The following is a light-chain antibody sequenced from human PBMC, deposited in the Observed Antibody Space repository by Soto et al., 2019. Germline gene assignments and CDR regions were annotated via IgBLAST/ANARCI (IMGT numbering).Light chain of an antibody. CDR1: QSVSSSY. CDR2: GTS. J-gene: IGKJ1*01. CDR3: QQHGSSSWT. V-gene: IGKV3-20*01. Sequence: EIVLTQSPGTVPLSSGERATLSCRSSQSVSSSYLAWYQQKPGQSPRLLIYGTSSRATGIPDRFSGSRSRKGLTLTISRLEPEDFAVYYCQQHGSSSWTFGQGNQVEIK.